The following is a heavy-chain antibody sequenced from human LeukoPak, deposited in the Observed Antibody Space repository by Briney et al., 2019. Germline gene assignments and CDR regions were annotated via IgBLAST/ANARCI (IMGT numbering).Heavy chain of an antibody. CDR2: IKQDGSEK. D-gene: IGHD5-24*01. V-gene: IGHV3-7*01. CDR3: ARDRGRDGYNSDY. CDR1: GFTFSSYG. Sequence: GGSLRLSCAASGFTFSSYGMHWVRQAPGKGLEWVANIKQDGSEKYYVDSVKGRFTISRDNAKNSLYLQMNSLRAEDTAVYYCARDRGRDGYNSDYWGQGTLVTVSS. J-gene: IGHJ4*02.